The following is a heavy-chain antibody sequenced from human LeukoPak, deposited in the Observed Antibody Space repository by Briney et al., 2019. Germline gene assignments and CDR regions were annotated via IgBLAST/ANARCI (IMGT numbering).Heavy chain of an antibody. CDR2: INAGNSNT. Sequence: ASVKVSCKASGYTFTSYAMHWVRQAPGQRLEWMGWINAGNSNTKYSQKFQGRVTITRDTSASTAYMELSSLRSEDTAVYYCARALLFYGDYFDYWGQGTLVTVSS. CDR3: ARALLFYGDYFDY. CDR1: GYTFTSYA. D-gene: IGHD4-17*01. V-gene: IGHV1-3*01. J-gene: IGHJ4*02.